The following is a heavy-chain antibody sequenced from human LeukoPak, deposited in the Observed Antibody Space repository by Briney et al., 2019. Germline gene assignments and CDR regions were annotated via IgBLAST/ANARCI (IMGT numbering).Heavy chain of an antibody. J-gene: IGHJ6*02. Sequence: SGTLSLTCAVSGGSISSSNWWSWVRQPPGKGLEWIGEIYHSGSTNYNPSLKSRVTISVDKSKNQFSLKLSSVTAADTAVYYCARGRSYDFWSGYYYYYYGMDVWGQGTTVTVSS. CDR2: IYHSGST. V-gene: IGHV4-4*02. CDR1: GGSISSSNW. CDR3: ARGRSYDFWSGYYYYYYGMDV. D-gene: IGHD3-3*01.